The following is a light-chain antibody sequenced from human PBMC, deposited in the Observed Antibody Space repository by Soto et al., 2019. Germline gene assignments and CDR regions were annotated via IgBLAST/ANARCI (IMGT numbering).Light chain of an antibody. Sequence: DIQMTQSPSTLSASVGDRVTITCRASQSFSSWLAWYQQKPGKAPKLLIYDASSLESGVPSRFSGSGSGTEFTLTISSLQPDDFATYYCQQYNSYSHTFGQGTKLEIK. CDR1: QSFSSW. CDR3: QQYNSYSHT. V-gene: IGKV1-5*01. J-gene: IGKJ2*01. CDR2: DAS.